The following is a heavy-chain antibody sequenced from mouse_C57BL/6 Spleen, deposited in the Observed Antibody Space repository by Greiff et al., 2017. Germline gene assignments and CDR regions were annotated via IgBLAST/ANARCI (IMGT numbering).Heavy chain of an antibody. CDR3: AREGGYSNYVRAY. J-gene: IGHJ3*01. CDR2: ISYDGSN. Sequence: ESGPGLVKPSQSLSLTCSVTGYSITSGYYWNWIRQFPGNILEWMGYISYDGSNNYNPSLKNRISITRDTSKNQFFLKLNSVTTEDTATYYCAREGGYSNYVRAYWGQAPLVTVSA. V-gene: IGHV3-6*01. D-gene: IGHD2-5*01. CDR1: GYSITSGYY.